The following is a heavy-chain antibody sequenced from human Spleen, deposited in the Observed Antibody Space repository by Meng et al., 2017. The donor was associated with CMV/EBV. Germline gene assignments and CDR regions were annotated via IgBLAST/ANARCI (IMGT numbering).Heavy chain of an antibody. CDR1: GFTFSSYG. J-gene: IGHJ4*02. V-gene: IGHV3-30*02. CDR2: IRYDGSNK. D-gene: IGHD3-22*01. Sequence: GESLKISCAASGFTFSSYGMHWVRQAPGKGLEWVAFIRYDGSNKYYADSVKGRFTISRDNSKNTLYLQMNSLRAEDTAVYYCAKDRRITMIVVVKPHYFDYWGQGTLVTVSS. CDR3: AKDRRITMIVVVKPHYFDY.